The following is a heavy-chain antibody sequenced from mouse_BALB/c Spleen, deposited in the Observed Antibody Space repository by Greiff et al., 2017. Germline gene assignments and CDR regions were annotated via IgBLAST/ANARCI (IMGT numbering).Heavy chain of an antibody. V-gene: IGHV5-6*01. CDR2: ISSGGSYT. CDR1: GFTFSSYG. D-gene: IGHD1-1*01. CDR3: ASTYYYGRDWFAY. J-gene: IGHJ3*01. Sequence: EVHLVESGGDLVKPGGSLKLSCAASGFTFSSYGMSWVRQTPDKRLEWVATISSGGSYTYYPDSVKGRFTISRDNAKNTLYLQMSSLKSEDTAMYYCASTYYYGRDWFAYWGQGTLVTVSA.